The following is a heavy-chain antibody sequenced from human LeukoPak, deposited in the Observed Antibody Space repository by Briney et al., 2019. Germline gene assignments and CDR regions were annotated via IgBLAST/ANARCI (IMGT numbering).Heavy chain of an antibody. V-gene: IGHV3-49*03. J-gene: IGHJ4*02. CDR1: GFTFGTYA. D-gene: IGHD5-18*01. CDR2: IRSKTFGGTT. CDR3: TRYSGRTDY. Sequence: GGSLRLSCTSTGFTFGTYAVSWFRQAPGKGLELVAFIRSKTFGGTTEYAASVEGRFTISRDESKRIAYLQMNSLKTEDTAVYYCTRYSGRTDYWGQGTLVTVSS.